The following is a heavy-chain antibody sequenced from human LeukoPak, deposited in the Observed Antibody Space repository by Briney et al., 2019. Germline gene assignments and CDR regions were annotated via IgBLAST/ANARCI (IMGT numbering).Heavy chain of an antibody. J-gene: IGHJ4*02. CDR3: AREDNIAMASFDY. CDR2: IYSSGGT. V-gene: IGHV4-4*07. D-gene: IGHD5-18*01. Sequence: PSETLSLTCTVSGGSISSYYWSCIRQPAGKGLEWIGRIYSSGGTNYNPSLKSRVSMSVDTSKNQFSLHLSSVTAADTAFYYFAREDNIAMASFDYWGQGTLVTVSS. CDR1: GGSISSYY.